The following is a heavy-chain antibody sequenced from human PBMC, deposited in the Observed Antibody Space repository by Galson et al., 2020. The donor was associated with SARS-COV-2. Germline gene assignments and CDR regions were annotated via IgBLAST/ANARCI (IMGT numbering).Heavy chain of an antibody. CDR1: GGTFSNYA. Sequence: SVKVSCKASGGTFSNYAISWVRQAPGQGLEWMGGIIPIFGTSNYAPKFQGRVTITADESTSTAYMEVSSLRSDDTALYYCARGGYGSGSRYHYYYYGMDVWGQGTTVTVSS. CDR2: IIPIFGTS. CDR3: ARGGYGSGSRYHYYYYGMDV. D-gene: IGHD3-10*01. V-gene: IGHV1-69*13. J-gene: IGHJ6*02.